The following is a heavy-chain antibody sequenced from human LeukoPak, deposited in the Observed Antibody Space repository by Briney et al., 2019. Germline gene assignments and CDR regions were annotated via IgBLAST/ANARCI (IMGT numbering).Heavy chain of an antibody. V-gene: IGHV3-74*01. CDR2: INSDGSST. J-gene: IGHJ3*02. Sequence: GGSLRLSCAASGFTFSSYWMHWVRQAPGKGLVWVSRINSDGSSTSYADSVKGRFTISRDNAKNTLYLQMNSLRAEDTAVYYCASGIWFGESRRSDAFDIWGQGTMVTVSS. D-gene: IGHD3-10*01. CDR3: ASGIWFGESRRSDAFDI. CDR1: GFTFSSYW.